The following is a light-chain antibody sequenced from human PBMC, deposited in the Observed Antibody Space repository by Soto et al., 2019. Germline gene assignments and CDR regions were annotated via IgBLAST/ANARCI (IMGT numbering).Light chain of an antibody. J-gene: IGKJ1*01. Sequence: DIQMTQAPSTLSGSVGDRVTITCRASQTISSWFACYQQKPAKPPKLLLYKASTLKSGVPSRFSGSGSATEFTPPTSSLQPDDFATYYSQHYNSYSHAFGQGTKVDIK. CDR1: QTISSW. CDR3: QHYNSYSHA. V-gene: IGKV1-5*03. CDR2: KAS.